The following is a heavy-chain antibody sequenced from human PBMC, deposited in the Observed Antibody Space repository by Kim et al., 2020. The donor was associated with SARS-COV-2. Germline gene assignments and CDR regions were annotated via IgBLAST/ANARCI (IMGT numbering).Heavy chain of an antibody. J-gene: IGHJ4*02. CDR2: INPNGGSI. V-gene: IGHV1-46*01. D-gene: IGHD3-9*01. CDR1: GYTFTSYY. Sequence: ASVKVSCKASGYTFTSYYMHWVRQAPGQGLEWMGHINPNGGSIKYAQKFQGRVTMTRDKSTSTVYMELSSLRFEDTAVYHCAREGYDILTGYYWKSFDYWGQGTLVTVSS. CDR3: AREGYDILTGYYWKSFDY.